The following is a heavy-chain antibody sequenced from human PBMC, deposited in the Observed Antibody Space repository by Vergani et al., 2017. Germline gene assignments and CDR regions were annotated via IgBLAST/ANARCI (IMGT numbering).Heavy chain of an antibody. D-gene: IGHD6-6*01. Sequence: QLQLQESGPGLVKPSETLSLTCTVSGGSISSSSYYWGWIRQPPGKGLEWIGYIYYSGSTYYNPSLKSRVTISVDTSKNQFSLKLSSVTAADTAVYYCARARRGPNWFDPWGQGTLVTVSS. V-gene: IGHV4-39*07. CDR2: IYYSGST. J-gene: IGHJ5*02. CDR1: GGSISSSSYY. CDR3: ARARRGPNWFDP.